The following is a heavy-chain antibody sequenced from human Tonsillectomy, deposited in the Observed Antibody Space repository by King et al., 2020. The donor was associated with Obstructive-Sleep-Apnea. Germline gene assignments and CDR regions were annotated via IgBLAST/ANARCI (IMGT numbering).Heavy chain of an antibody. CDR2: ISGLSSSI. CDR1: GFTLSTYR. V-gene: IGHV3-48*04. D-gene: IGHD3-9*01. CDR3: ARDHGDDILTGYRIHDAFDL. Sequence: VQMVEYGGGLVLPGGSLRLSCAASGFTLSTYRMNWVRQAPGKGLEWVSYISGLSSSIFYAGSVKGRFTISRDNAKNSLHLLMNNLRVEDTAVYYCARDHGDDILTGYRIHDAFDLWGQGTRVTVSS. J-gene: IGHJ3*01.